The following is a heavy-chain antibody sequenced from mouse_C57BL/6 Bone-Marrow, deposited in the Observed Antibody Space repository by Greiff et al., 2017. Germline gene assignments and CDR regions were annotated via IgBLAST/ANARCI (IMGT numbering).Heavy chain of an antibody. CDR2: ISNGGGST. CDR1: GFTFSDYY. CDR3: ARKLSMDY. Sequence: EVQGVESGGGLVQPGGSLKLSCAASGFTFSDYYMYWVRQTPEKRLEWVAYISNGGGSTYYPDTVKGRFTISRDNSKNTLYLQMSRLKSEDTAMYYCARKLSMDYWGQGTSVTVSS. J-gene: IGHJ4*01. V-gene: IGHV5-12*01.